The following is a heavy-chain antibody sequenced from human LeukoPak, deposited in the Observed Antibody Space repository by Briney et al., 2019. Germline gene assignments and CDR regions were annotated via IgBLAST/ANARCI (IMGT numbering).Heavy chain of an antibody. D-gene: IGHD6-13*01. CDR2: FDPEDGET. Sequence: GASVKVSCKVSGYTLTELSMHWVRQAPGKGLEWMGGFDPEDGETIYAQKFQGRVTMTGDTSTDTAYMELSSLRSEDTAVYYCATSGYSSSWYYFDYWGQGTLVTVSS. CDR3: ATSGYSSSWYYFDY. J-gene: IGHJ4*02. V-gene: IGHV1-24*01. CDR1: GYTLTELS.